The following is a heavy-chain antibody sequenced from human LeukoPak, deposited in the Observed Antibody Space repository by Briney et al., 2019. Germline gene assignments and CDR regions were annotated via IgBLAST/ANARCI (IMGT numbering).Heavy chain of an antibody. D-gene: IGHD3-10*01. CDR1: GFTFSSYW. Sequence: GGSLRLSCAASGFTFSSYWMSWVRQAPGKGLEWVANIKQDGSEKYYVDSVKGRFTISRDNAKNSLYLQMNSLRAEDTAVYYCARGSAMVRGSQAYYYYMDVWGKGTTVTVSS. CDR2: IKQDGSEK. J-gene: IGHJ6*03. V-gene: IGHV3-7*01. CDR3: ARGSAMVRGSQAYYYYMDV.